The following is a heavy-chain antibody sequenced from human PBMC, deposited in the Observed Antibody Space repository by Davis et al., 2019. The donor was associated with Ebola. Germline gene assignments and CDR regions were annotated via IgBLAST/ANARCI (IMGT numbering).Heavy chain of an antibody. Sequence: AASVKVSCKASGYTFTNYYMHWVRQAPGQGLEWMGMINPNDGRTIYAQKFQGRVTVTRDTSTSTVYMELRSLTSDDTAVYYCVRSTYDILIDFDFWGQGTLVTVSS. CDR1: GYTFTNYY. CDR3: VRSTYDILIDFDF. V-gene: IGHV1-46*01. CDR2: INPNDGRT. D-gene: IGHD3-9*01. J-gene: IGHJ4*02.